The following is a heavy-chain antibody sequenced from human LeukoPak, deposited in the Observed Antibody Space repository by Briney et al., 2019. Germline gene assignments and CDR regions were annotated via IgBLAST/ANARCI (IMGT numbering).Heavy chain of an antibody. J-gene: IGHJ1*01. Sequence: ASVKVSCKASGYTFTGYYMHWVRQAPGQGLEWMGRINPNSGGTNYAQKFQGRVTMTRDTSISTAYMELSRLRSDDTAVYYCARAIYYDSSGYYLPYFQHWGQGTLVTVSS. V-gene: IGHV1-2*06. CDR1: GYTFTGYY. D-gene: IGHD3-22*01. CDR3: ARAIYYDSSGYYLPYFQH. CDR2: INPNSGGT.